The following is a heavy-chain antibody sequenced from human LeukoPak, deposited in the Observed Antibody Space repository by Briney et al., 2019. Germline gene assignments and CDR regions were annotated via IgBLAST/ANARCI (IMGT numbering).Heavy chain of an antibody. V-gene: IGHV3-30*04. Sequence: HPGRSLRLSCAASGFTFSSYAMHWVRQAPGKGLEWVAVISYDGSNKYYADSVKGRFTISRDNSKNTLYLQMNSLRAEDTAVYYCARWYSSFYFDYWGQGTLVTVSS. CDR2: ISYDGSNK. J-gene: IGHJ4*02. CDR1: GFTFSSYA. D-gene: IGHD6-13*01. CDR3: ARWYSSFYFDY.